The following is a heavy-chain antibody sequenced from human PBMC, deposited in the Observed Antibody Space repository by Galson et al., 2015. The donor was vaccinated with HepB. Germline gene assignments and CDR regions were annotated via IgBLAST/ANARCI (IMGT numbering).Heavy chain of an antibody. J-gene: IGHJ5*02. CDR2: ISTFNGNT. CDR1: GYIFTSYF. Sequence: SVKVSCKASGYIFTSYFISWVRQAPGQGLEWMGWISTFNGNTNYVQKFQGRVTMTTDISTTTAYMELRSLRSDDTAFYYCTRASYYGGSDPWGQGTLVTVSS. CDR3: TRASYYGGSDP. V-gene: IGHV1-18*04. D-gene: IGHD3-10*01.